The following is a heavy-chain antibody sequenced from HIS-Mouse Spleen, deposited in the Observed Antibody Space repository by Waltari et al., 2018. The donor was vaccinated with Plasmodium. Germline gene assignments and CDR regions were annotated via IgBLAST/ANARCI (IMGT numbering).Heavy chain of an antibody. CDR3: ARVRPGYYFDY. D-gene: IGHD6-6*01. V-gene: IGHV4-34*01. J-gene: IGHJ4*02. CDR1: GGSFSGYY. Sequence: QVQLQQWGAGLLKPSETLSLTCAVYGGSFSGYYWSWIRQPPGKGLEWIGEINHSGSTNYNPSLKRRVTISVYTSKNQFSLKLSSVTAADTAVYYCARVRPGYYFDYWGQGTLVTVSS. CDR2: INHSGST.